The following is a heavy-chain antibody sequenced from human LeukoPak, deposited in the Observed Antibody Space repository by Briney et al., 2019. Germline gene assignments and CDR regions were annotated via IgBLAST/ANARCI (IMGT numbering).Heavy chain of an antibody. CDR3: ARVSYDILTGYSTWFDP. D-gene: IGHD3-9*01. Sequence: PSQTLSLTCTVSGGSISTGGYYWSCIRQHPGKGLGWIVRIYTSGTTNYNPSLKSRVTMSVDTSKNQFSLKLSSVTAADTAVYYCARVSYDILTGYSTWFDPWGQGTLVTVSS. J-gene: IGHJ5*02. V-gene: IGHV4-61*02. CDR2: IYTSGTT. CDR1: GGSISTGGYY.